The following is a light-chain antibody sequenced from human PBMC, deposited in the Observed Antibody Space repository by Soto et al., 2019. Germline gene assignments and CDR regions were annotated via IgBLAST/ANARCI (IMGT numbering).Light chain of an antibody. Sequence: EIVMTQSPATLSVSPGEIATLSCSASQSVSSNLAWFQQKPGQAPSLLIYGASTRATGIPARFSGSGYGTEFTLTIGSLQSEDVAVYYCQQYDNWPPYTFGQGTKVDIK. CDR3: QQYDNWPPYT. V-gene: IGKV3-15*01. J-gene: IGKJ2*01. CDR2: GAS. CDR1: QSVSSN.